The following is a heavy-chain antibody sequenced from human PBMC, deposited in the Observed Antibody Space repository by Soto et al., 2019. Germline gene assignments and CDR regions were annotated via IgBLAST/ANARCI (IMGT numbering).Heavy chain of an antibody. V-gene: IGHV1-69*02. Sequence: GASVKVSCKASGGTFSSYTISWVRQAPGQGLEWMGRIIPILGIANYAQKFQGRVTITADKSTSTAYMELSSLRSEDTAVYYCARGEDYYDSSGSNWFDPWGQGTLVTVSS. CDR3: ARGEDYYDSSGSNWFDP. CDR1: GGTFSSYT. D-gene: IGHD3-22*01. CDR2: IIPILGIA. J-gene: IGHJ5*02.